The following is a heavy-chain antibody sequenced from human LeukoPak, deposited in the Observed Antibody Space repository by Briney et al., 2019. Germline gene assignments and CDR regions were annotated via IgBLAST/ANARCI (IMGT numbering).Heavy chain of an antibody. CDR2: IIPIFGTA. D-gene: IGHD5-18*01. Sequence: GASVKVSCKASGGAFSNFAINWVRQAPGQGVEWMGGIIPIFGTANYAQKFQGRVTITADESTSTAYMELSSLRSEDTAVYYCAREPRGYSYGYTPAHFDYWGQGTLVTVSS. V-gene: IGHV1-69*13. CDR1: GGAFSNFA. CDR3: AREPRGYSYGYTPAHFDY. J-gene: IGHJ4*02.